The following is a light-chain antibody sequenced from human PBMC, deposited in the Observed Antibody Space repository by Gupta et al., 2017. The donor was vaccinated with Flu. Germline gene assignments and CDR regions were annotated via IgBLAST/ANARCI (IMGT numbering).Light chain of an antibody. CDR3: SSFTSTDSLLV. Sequence: QSALTQPASVSGSPGQSIPISCTGASNDIGNYNYVSWYQQHPGKVPRLLIYEVTNRPSGVSDRFSGSKSGNTASLTISGLQADDEADYYCSSFTSTDSLLVFGGGTKLTVL. CDR2: EVT. J-gene: IGLJ2*01. V-gene: IGLV2-14*01. CDR1: SNDIGNYNY.